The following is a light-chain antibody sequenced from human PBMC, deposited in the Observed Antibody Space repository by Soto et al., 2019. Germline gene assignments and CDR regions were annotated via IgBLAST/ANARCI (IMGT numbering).Light chain of an antibody. CDR2: GAS. J-gene: IGKJ1*01. Sequence: EIVMTQSPATLSVSPGERATLSCRARQSVGSNLAWYQQRPGQAPRLLIYGASTRATGVPARFSGSGSGTEFTLTISSLQSEDFGIYFCQQYNNWPPDRTFGQGTKVEIK. V-gene: IGKV3-15*01. CDR1: QSVGSN. CDR3: QQYNNWPPDRT.